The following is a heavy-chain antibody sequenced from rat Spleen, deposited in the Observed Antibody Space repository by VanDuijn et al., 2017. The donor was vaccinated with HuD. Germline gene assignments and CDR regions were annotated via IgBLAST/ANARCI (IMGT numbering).Heavy chain of an antibody. CDR3: VREERGVDY. Sequence: EVKLVESGGGLVQPGRSLRLSCAASGFIFSDHWMGWVRQAPGKGLEWIAEINKDSRTIKYVPSLKDKFTISRDNAQNTLYLQMSKLGSEDTATYYCVREERGVDYWGQGVMVTVSS. CDR2: INKDSRTI. J-gene: IGHJ2*01. CDR1: GFIFSDHW. V-gene: IGHV4-2*01.